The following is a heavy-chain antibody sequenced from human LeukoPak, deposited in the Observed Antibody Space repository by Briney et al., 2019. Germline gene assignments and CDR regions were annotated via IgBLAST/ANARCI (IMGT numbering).Heavy chain of an antibody. D-gene: IGHD1-7*01. Sequence: GGSLRLSCAASGFTFSTYWMSWVRQAPGEGLEWVANINQDGSEKNYVDSVKGRFTISRDNAKSSLYLQMNSLRAEDTAVYYCARDDDWNYEDSWGQGTLVTVSS. J-gene: IGHJ4*02. CDR1: GFTFSTYW. CDR2: INQDGSEK. V-gene: IGHV3-7*01. CDR3: ARDDDWNYEDS.